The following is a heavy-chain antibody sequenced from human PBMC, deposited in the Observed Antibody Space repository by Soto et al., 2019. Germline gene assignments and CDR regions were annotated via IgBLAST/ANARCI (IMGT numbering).Heavy chain of an antibody. CDR1: GFTFSSYG. CDR2: ISYDGSNK. D-gene: IGHD4-17*01. CDR3: AKGFPTVTINYYYYYGMDV. J-gene: IGHJ6*02. V-gene: IGHV3-30*18. Sequence: QVQLVESGGGVVQPGRSLRLSCAASGFTFSSYGMHWVRQAPGKGLEWVAVISYDGSNKYYADSVKGRFTISRDNSKNTLYLQMSSLRAEDTAVYYCAKGFPTVTINYYYYYGMDVWGQGTTVTVSS.